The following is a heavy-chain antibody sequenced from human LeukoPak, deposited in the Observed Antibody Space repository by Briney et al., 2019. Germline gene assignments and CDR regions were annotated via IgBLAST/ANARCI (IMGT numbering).Heavy chain of an antibody. CDR3: ARDQAWLDDY. J-gene: IGHJ4*02. D-gene: IGHD5-12*01. CDR2: INSDGSNT. Sequence: PGGSLRLSCAASGFTFSSYAMSWVRQAPGKGLVWVSRINSDGSNTGYADSVKGRFTISRDNAKNTLYLQMNSLRAEDTAVYYCARDQAWLDDYWGQGTLVTVSS. CDR1: GFTFSSYA. V-gene: IGHV3-74*01.